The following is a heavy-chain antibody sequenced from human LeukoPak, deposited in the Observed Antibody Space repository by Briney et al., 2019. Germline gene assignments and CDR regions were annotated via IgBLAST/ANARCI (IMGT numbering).Heavy chain of an antibody. V-gene: IGHV3-23*01. D-gene: IGHD3-10*01. Sequence: GGSLRLSCAASGIPFSNYAMSWVWVRQAPGKGLEWVSAISGSGDSTYYADSVKGRFTISRDNSKNTLYLQMNSLRAEDTAVYYCANTLAPITMVRGVNIWGQGTMVTVSS. CDR2: ISGSGDST. J-gene: IGHJ3*02. CDR1: GIPFSNYA. CDR3: ANTLAPITMVRGVNI.